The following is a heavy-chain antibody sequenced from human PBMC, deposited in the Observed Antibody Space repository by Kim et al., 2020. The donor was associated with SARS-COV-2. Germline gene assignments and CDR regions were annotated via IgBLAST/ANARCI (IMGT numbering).Heavy chain of an antibody. V-gene: IGHV3-48*01. J-gene: IGHJ6*02. CDR1: GFTFIGYS. D-gene: IGHD4-17*01. CDR2: IGSSGYTI. Sequence: GGYLRLSCAASGFTFIGYSMNWVRQAPGKGLEWLSYIGSSGYTIYYAESVKGRFTISRDKAKNSLYLQMNNLRAEDVAVYYCVRSNGDYQYYYGMDVWGQGTTLIAS. CDR3: VRSNGDYQYYYGMDV.